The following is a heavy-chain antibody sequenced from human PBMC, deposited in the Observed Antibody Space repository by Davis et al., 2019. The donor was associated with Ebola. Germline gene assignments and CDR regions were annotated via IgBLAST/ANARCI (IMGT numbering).Heavy chain of an antibody. J-gene: IGHJ6*02. D-gene: IGHD3-10*01. Sequence: GESLKISCAASGFTFSDYYMSWIRQAPGKGLEWVSYISSSGSTIYYADSVKGRFTISRDNAKNSLYLQMNSLRAEDTAVYYCAKRMVQGVYYYGMDVWGQGTTVTVSS. CDR3: AKRMVQGVYYYGMDV. CDR2: ISSSGSTI. CDR1: GFTFSDYY. V-gene: IGHV3-11*01.